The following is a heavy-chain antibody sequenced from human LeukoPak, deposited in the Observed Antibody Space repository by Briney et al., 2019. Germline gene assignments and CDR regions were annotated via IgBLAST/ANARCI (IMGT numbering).Heavy chain of an antibody. V-gene: IGHV1-69*06. Sequence: SVKVSCKASGGTFSSYAISWVRQAPGQGLEWMGRIIPIFGTANYAQKFQGRVTITPDKSTSTAYMGLSSLRSEDTAVYYCARDLSLYDSSGYYSYYFDYWGQGTLVTVSS. D-gene: IGHD3-22*01. J-gene: IGHJ4*02. CDR3: ARDLSLYDSSGYYSYYFDY. CDR1: GGTFSSYA. CDR2: IIPIFGTA.